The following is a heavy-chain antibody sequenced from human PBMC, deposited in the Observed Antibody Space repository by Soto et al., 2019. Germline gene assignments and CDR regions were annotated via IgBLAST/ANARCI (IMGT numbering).Heavy chain of an antibody. D-gene: IGHD2-15*01. V-gene: IGHV3-30-3*01. J-gene: IGHJ6*02. Sequence: QVQLVESGGGVVQPGRSLRLSCAASGFTFRIYAMHWVLQAPGKGLECVAVISYDGSNKFYRDSVKGRFTLSRDNSPNTMYLQINSLRYEDTAVYYCARGDREDIAVVIGARPGEYGVDVWGQGTTVTVSS. CDR3: ARGDREDIAVVIGARPGEYGVDV. CDR1: GFTFRIYA. CDR2: ISYDGSNK.